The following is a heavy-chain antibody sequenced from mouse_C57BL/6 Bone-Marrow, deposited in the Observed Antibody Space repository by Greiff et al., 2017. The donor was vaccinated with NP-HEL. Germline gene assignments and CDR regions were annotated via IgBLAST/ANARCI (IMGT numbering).Heavy chain of an antibody. CDR1: GYTFTDYE. Sequence: QVQLQQSGAELVRPGASVTLSCKASGYTFTDYEMHWVKQTPVHGLEWIGAIDPETGVTAYNQKFKGKAILTADKSSSTAYMELRSLTSEDSAVYYCTRSIITLDCDYWGQGTTLTVSS. CDR2: IDPETGVT. CDR3: TRSIITLDCDY. V-gene: IGHV1-15*01. D-gene: IGHD1-1*01. J-gene: IGHJ2*01.